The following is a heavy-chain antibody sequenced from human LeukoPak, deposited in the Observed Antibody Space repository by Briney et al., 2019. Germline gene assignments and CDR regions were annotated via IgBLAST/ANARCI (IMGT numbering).Heavy chain of an antibody. CDR3: ARDGATTVTLYYYYYMDV. CDR1: GYTFTSYG. V-gene: IGHV1-18*01. D-gene: IGHD4-11*01. Sequence: ASVKVSCKASGYTFTSYGISWVRQAPGQGLEWMGWISAYNGNTNYAQKFQGRVTMTRDMSTSTVYMELSSLRSEDTAVYYCARDGATTVTLYYYYYMDVWGKGTTVTVSS. CDR2: ISAYNGNT. J-gene: IGHJ6*03.